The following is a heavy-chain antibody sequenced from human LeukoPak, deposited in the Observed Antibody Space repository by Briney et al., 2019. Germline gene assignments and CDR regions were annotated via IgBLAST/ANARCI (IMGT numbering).Heavy chain of an antibody. CDR3: ARGPIAGYFDY. D-gene: IGHD6-13*01. V-gene: IGHV3-7*01. J-gene: IGHJ4*02. CDR1: GITFSSYW. Sequence: GGSLRLSCAASGITFSSYWMSWVRQASGKGLEWVANIKQDGSEKYYVDSVKGRFTISRDNAKNSLYLQMNSLRAEDTAVYYCARGPIAGYFDYWGQGTLVTVSS. CDR2: IKQDGSEK.